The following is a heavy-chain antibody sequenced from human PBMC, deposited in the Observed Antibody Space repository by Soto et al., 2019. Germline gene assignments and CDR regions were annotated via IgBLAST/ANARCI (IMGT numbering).Heavy chain of an antibody. CDR1: GGTLSSYA. CDR3: ASPGGSYYGGVVF. Sequence: QVQLVQSGAEVKKPGSSVKVSCKASGGTLSSYAISRVRQAPGQGLEWMGGIIPIFGTADYAQKFQGRVTITADESTSTSHTELTSLISEDTAVYYCASPGGSYYGGVVFWGQGTVVSVSS. D-gene: IGHD1-26*01. CDR2: IIPIFGTA. J-gene: IGHJ4*02. V-gene: IGHV1-69*12.